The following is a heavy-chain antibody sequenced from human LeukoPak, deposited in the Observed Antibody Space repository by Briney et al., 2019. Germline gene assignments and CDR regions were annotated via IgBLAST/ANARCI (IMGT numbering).Heavy chain of an antibody. V-gene: IGHV4-31*03. D-gene: IGHD3-16*01. CDR2: IYYSGSA. CDR1: GGSISSGGSY. CDR3: ARSLTDDVFDI. Sequence: SQTLSLTCTVSGGSISSGGSYWSWIRQHPGKGLEWIGYIYYSGSAYYNPSLKSRVTISVDTSKNQFSLKLSSVTAADTAVYYCARSLTDDVFDIWGQGTMVTVSS. J-gene: IGHJ3*02.